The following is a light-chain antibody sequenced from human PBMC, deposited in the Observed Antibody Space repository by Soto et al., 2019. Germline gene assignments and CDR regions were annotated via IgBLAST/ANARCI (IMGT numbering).Light chain of an antibody. Sequence: IHMTQSPSSLSASVGDRVTITCQASQDVGTCLNWYQQRPGRAPKFLIQDASNLETGVPSRFSGSGSGTHFSLTITSLQPEDIATYYCQQCRDVPLTFGGGTKVDIK. J-gene: IGKJ4*01. CDR1: QDVGTC. V-gene: IGKV1-33*01. CDR2: DAS. CDR3: QQCRDVPLT.